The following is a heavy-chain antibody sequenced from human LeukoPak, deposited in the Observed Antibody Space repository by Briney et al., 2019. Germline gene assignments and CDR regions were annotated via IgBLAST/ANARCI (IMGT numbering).Heavy chain of an antibody. CDR1: GFSFSSYA. D-gene: IGHD1-26*01. V-gene: IGHV3-23*01. J-gene: IGHJ4*02. CDR2: ISGSGGGT. CDR3: VKDLGRYRNNCFDY. Sequence: PGGSVTLSCAACGFSFSSYAMSWVRQAPEKGLEWVSTISGSGGGTYYADSVDGRFTISRDDSPNTLYLQMNSLRAEDTAVYYCVKDLGRYRNNCFDYWGQGTLVTVSS.